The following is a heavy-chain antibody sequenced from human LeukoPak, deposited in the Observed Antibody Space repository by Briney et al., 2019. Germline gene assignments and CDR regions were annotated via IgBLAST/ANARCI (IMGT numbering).Heavy chain of an antibody. CDR1: GGSISSYY. CDR3: ARHDRGSYIY. Sequence: SETLSLTCTVSGGSISSYYWSWIRQPPGKGLEWIGYIYYGGSTNYNPSLKSRVTISVDTSKNQFSLKLSSVTAADTAVYYCARHDRGSYIYWGQGTLVTVSS. D-gene: IGHD1-26*01. V-gene: IGHV4-59*08. J-gene: IGHJ4*02. CDR2: IYYGGST.